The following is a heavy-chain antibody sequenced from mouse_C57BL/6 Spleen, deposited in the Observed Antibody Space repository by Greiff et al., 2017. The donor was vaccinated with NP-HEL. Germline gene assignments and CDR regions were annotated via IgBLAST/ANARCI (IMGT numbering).Heavy chain of an antibody. Sequence: EVQLVESGAELVKPGASVKLSCTASGFNIKDYYMHWVKQRTEQGLEWIGRIDPEDGETKYAPKFQGKATITADTSSTTAYLQLSSLTSEDTAVYYCAAPYGNSAWFAYWGQGTLVTVSA. CDR1: GFNIKDYY. V-gene: IGHV14-2*01. J-gene: IGHJ3*01. D-gene: IGHD2-1*01. CDR3: AAPYGNSAWFAY. CDR2: IDPEDGET.